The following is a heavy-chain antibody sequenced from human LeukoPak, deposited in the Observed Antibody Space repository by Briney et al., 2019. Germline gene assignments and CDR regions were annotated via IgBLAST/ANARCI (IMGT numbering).Heavy chain of an antibody. J-gene: IGHJ5*02. CDR1: GFTFSSYA. Sequence: GGSLRLSCAPSGFTFSSYAMSWVRQAPGKGLEWVSAISGSGGSTYYADSVKGRFTISRDNSKNTLYLQMNSLRAEDTAVYYCAKASMVRGVKYWFDPWGQGTLVTVSS. CDR2: ISGSGGST. V-gene: IGHV3-23*01. CDR3: AKASMVRGVKYWFDP. D-gene: IGHD3-10*01.